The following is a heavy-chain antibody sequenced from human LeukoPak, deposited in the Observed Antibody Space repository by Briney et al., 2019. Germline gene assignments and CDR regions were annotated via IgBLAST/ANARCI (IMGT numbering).Heavy chain of an antibody. CDR2: ISYDGRNI. J-gene: IGHJ4*02. D-gene: IGHD2-2*01. CDR3: AKGPLRGTAAAIDY. CDR1: GFTFNNYG. V-gene: IGHV3-30*18. Sequence: RGSLRLSCAASGFTFNNYGMHWVRQAPGKGLEWVAVISYDGRNIHYPDSVKGRFTISRDISMDTLWLQMDSLRTEDTAVYYCAKGPLRGTAAAIDYWGQGTLVTVSS.